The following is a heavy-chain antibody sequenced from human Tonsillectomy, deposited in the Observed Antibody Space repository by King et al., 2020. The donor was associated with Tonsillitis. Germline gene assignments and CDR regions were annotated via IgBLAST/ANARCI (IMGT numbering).Heavy chain of an antibody. Sequence: QLVQSGGGVVQPGMSLRLSCASSGFTFHIYGMHWVLQAPGKGLEWVAVIAYDGSDKKYADSVKGRFTISRDNSKNRLHLQMKSLRVEDTAVYYCAKEEVGFDYWGQGTLVTVSS. J-gene: IGHJ4*02. V-gene: IGHV3-30*18. CDR1: GFTFHIYG. CDR2: IAYDGSDK. CDR3: AKEEVGFDY.